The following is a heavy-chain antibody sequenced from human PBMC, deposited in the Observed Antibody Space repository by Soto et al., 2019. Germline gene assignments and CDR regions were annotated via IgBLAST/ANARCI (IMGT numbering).Heavy chain of an antibody. J-gene: IGHJ4*02. CDR2: IYYSGST. CDR1: GGSISSGDYY. CDR3: ARVPDNWNQYYFDY. D-gene: IGHD1-20*01. Sequence: PSETLSLTCTVSGGSISSGDYYWSWIRQPPGKGLEWIGYIYYSGSTYYNPSLKSRVTISVDTSKNQFSLKLSSVTAADTAVYYCARVPDNWNQYYFDYWGQGTLVTVSS. V-gene: IGHV4-30-4*01.